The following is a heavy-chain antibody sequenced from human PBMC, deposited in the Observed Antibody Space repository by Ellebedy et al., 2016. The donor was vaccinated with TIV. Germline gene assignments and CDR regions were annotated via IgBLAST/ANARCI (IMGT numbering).Heavy chain of an antibody. CDR1: GVTVSSNN. Sequence: GESLKISCAAPGVTVSSNNMNWVRQAPGKGLEWVSVLQSGGRTHYAVSVKGRFTISSDNSKNTLYLQMNSLRAEDTAVYYCTKARDGGGSVDYWGQGTLVTVSS. J-gene: IGHJ4*02. CDR2: LQSGGRT. D-gene: IGHD2-15*01. CDR3: TKARDGGGSVDY. V-gene: IGHV3-66*01.